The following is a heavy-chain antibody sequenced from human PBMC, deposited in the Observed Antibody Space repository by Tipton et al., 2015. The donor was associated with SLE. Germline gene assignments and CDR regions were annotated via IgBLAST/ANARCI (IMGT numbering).Heavy chain of an antibody. CDR2: IYYSGST. J-gene: IGHJ4*02. CDR1: GGSISSSSYY. CDR3: ASPSRGY. D-gene: IGHD3-10*01. V-gene: IGHV4-39*07. Sequence: TLSLTCTVSGGSISSSSYYWAWIRQPPGKGLEWIGSIYYSGSTYYNPSLKSRVTISVDTSKNQFSLKLSSVTAADTAVYYCASPSRGYWGQGTLVTVSS.